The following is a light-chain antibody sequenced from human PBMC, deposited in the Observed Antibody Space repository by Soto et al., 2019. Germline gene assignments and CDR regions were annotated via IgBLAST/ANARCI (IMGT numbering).Light chain of an antibody. V-gene: IGKV3-20*01. CDR1: ESISSNY. CDR2: SAS. Sequence: EIVLTQSPGTLSLSPGERATLSCRASESISSNYLAWYQQKPGQAPRLLIYSASSRATGIPDRFSGSGSGTDFTLTISRLETEDFAVYYCQQYVSSRTFGQGTKLEIK. CDR3: QQYVSSRT. J-gene: IGKJ1*01.